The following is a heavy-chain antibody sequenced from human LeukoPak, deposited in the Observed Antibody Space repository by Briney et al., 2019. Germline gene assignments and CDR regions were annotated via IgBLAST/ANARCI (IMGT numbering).Heavy chain of an antibody. CDR3: ARDQGDYDYVWGSYD. Sequence: SVKVSCKASGGTFSSYAISWVRQAPGQGLEWMGGIIPIFGTANYAQKFQGRVTITTDESTSTAYMELSSLRSEDTAVYYCARDQGDYDYVWGSYDWGQGTLVTVSS. CDR2: IIPIFGTA. V-gene: IGHV1-69*05. D-gene: IGHD3-16*01. J-gene: IGHJ4*02. CDR1: GGTFSSYA.